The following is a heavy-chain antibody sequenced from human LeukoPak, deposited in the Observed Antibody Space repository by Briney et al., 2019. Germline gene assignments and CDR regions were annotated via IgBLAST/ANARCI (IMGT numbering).Heavy chain of an antibody. CDR2: ISGSGGST. CDR3: AKQVHNLHAFDI. D-gene: IGHD5-24*01. V-gene: IGHV3-23*01. J-gene: IGHJ3*02. Sequence: GGSLRLSCAASGFTFSSYDMSWVRQAPGKGLEWVSAISGSGGSTYYADSVKGRFTISRDNSKNTPYLQMNSLRAEDTAVYYCAKQVHNLHAFDIWGQGTMVTVSS. CDR1: GFTFSSYD.